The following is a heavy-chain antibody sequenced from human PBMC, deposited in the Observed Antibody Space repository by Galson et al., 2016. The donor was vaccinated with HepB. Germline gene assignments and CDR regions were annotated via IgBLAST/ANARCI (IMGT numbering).Heavy chain of an antibody. Sequence: SLRLSCAASGFSLSGYWVHWVRQAPGKGLAWVSRIDPYGTGISHADSVKGRFTNSRHGATVYLPMNSLRVEDTAVYYCASDFTGSYDYWGQGTLVTVSS. J-gene: IGHJ4*02. D-gene: IGHD2-15*01. V-gene: IGHV3-74*01. CDR2: IDPYGTGI. CDR3: ASDFTGSYDY. CDR1: GFSLSGYW.